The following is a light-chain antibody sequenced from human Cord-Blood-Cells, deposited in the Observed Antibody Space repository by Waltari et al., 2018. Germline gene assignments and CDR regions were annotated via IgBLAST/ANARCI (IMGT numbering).Light chain of an antibody. CDR3: QQYNNWPWT. V-gene: IGKV3-15*01. Sequence: EILLTQSPATLSVSPGERDTLSCRASQSVSSNLALYQQKPGQDPRLLIYGASTRATGIPARFSGSKSGTEFTLTISSLQSEDFAVYYCQQYNNWPWTFGQGTKVEIK. J-gene: IGKJ1*01. CDR2: GAS. CDR1: QSVSSN.